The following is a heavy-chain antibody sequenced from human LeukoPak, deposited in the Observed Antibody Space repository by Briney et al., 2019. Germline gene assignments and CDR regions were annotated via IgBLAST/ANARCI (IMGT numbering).Heavy chain of an antibody. CDR1: GFTFSSYA. D-gene: IGHD1-20*01. V-gene: IGHV3-30-3*01. CDR2: ISYDGSNK. Sequence: GSLRLSCAASGFTFSSYAMHWVRQAPGKGLEWVAVISYDGSNKYYADSVKGRFTISRDNSKNTLYLQMNSLRAEDTAVYYCARTATPQYNWNYLDYWGQGTLVTVSS. J-gene: IGHJ4*02. CDR3: ARTATPQYNWNYLDY.